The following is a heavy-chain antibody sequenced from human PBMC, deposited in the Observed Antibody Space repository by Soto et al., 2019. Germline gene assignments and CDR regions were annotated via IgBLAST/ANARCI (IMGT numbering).Heavy chain of an antibody. CDR3: ARTDSSSFYRPFDY. J-gene: IGHJ4*02. CDR1: GGAFSGYY. Sequence: SETLSLTCAVYGGAFSGYYWSWIRQPPGKGLEWIGEINHSGSTNYNPSLKSRVTISVDTSKNPFALKLSSVTAADTAVYYCARTDSSSFYRPFDYWGQGTLVTVSS. V-gene: IGHV4-34*01. CDR2: INHSGST. D-gene: IGHD6-13*01.